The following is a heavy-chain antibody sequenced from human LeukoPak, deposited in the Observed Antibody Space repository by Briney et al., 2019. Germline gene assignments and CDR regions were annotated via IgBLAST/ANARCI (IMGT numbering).Heavy chain of an antibody. CDR2: INHSGST. D-gene: IGHD3-10*01. V-gene: IGHV4-34*01. CDR1: GGSFSGYY. Sequence: SETLSLTCAVYGGSFSGYYWSWIRQPPGKGLEWIGEINHSGSTNYNPSLKSRVTISVDTSKNQFSLKLSSVTAADTAVYYCARGPFRGGSGSYYNHWGQGTLVTVSS. J-gene: IGHJ5*02. CDR3: ARGPFRGGSGSYYNH.